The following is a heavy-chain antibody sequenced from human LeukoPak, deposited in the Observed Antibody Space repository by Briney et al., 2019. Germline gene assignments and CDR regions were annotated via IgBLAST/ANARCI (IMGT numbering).Heavy chain of an antibody. D-gene: IGHD6-13*01. CDR2: INHSGST. CDR3: ARFRLAGSCFDY. Sequence: SETLSLTCAVYGGSFSGYYWSWIRQPPGKGLEWIGEINHSGSTNYNPSLKSRVTISVDTSKNQFSLKLSSVTAADTAVYYCARFRLAGSCFDYWGQGTLVTVSS. CDR1: GGSFSGYY. J-gene: IGHJ4*02. V-gene: IGHV4-34*01.